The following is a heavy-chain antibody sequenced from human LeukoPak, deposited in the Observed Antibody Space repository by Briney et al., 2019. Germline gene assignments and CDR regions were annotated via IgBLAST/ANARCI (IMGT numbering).Heavy chain of an antibody. J-gene: IGHJ4*02. V-gene: IGHV1-69*13. Sequence: ASVKVSCKVSGGTFSNDSITWVRQAPGQGLEWVGGITPIFDTPNYAPKLQGRLTINADGSTSTVYMELRSLRSEDTAVYFCARGPPPLYSGSYRPLDHWGQGTLVTVSS. CDR3: ARGPPPLYSGSYRPLDH. CDR2: ITPIFDTP. CDR1: GGTFSNDS. D-gene: IGHD1-26*01.